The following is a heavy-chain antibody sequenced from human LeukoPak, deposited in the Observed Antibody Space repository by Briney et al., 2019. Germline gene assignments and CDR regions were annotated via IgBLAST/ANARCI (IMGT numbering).Heavy chain of an antibody. CDR2: IYYSGST. D-gene: IGHD6-19*01. CDR3: ARHSSSGWHFDY. Sequence: SETLSLTCTVSGGSISSYYWSWIRQAPGKGLEWIGYIYYSGSTNYNPSLKSRVTISVDTSKNQFSLKLSSVTAADTAVYYRARHSSSGWHFDYWGQGTLVTVSS. V-gene: IGHV4-59*08. CDR1: GGSISSYY. J-gene: IGHJ4*02.